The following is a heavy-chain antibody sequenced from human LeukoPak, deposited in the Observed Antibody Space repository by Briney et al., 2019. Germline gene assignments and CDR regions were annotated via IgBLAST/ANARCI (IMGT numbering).Heavy chain of an antibody. V-gene: IGHV1-3*01. CDR1: GYTFTSYA. Sequence: GASVKVSCKASGYTFTSYAMHWVRQAPGQRLEWMGWINAGNGNTKYSQKFQGRVTITRDTSASTAYMELSSLRSEDTAVYYCASQTSSYVRDLEWPLDAFDIWGQGTMVTVSS. CDR3: ASQTSSYVRDLEWPLDAFDI. CDR2: INAGNGNT. J-gene: IGHJ3*02. D-gene: IGHD3-3*01.